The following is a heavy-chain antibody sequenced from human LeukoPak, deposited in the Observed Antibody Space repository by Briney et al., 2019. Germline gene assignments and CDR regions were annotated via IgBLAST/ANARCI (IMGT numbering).Heavy chain of an antibody. Sequence: GGSLRLSCAASGFTFSSSAMTWVRQAPGKGLEWVSSISSSGSSTYYSDSVKGRFTISRDTSKNMLYLQMNSLRVEDTAVYYCAKVVSGRFDHWGQGTLVTVSS. CDR2: ISSSGSST. CDR3: AKVVSGRFDH. J-gene: IGHJ4*02. V-gene: IGHV3-23*01. D-gene: IGHD2-15*01. CDR1: GFTFSSSA.